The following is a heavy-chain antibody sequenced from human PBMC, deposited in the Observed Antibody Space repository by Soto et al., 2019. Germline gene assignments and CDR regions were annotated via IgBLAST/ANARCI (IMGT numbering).Heavy chain of an antibody. CDR2: ISSSSSVI. CDR3: TPADYGRNSAYYFDY. J-gene: IGHJ4*02. D-gene: IGHD4-17*01. V-gene: IGHV3-48*01. Sequence: GGSLRLSCATSGFILSDCAMNWVRQAPGKGLEWVSYISSSSSVIDYADSVKGRFTVSRDNARNSLYLQMNSLRAEDTAVYYCTPADYGRNSAYYFDYWGQGTLVTVSS. CDR1: GFILSDCA.